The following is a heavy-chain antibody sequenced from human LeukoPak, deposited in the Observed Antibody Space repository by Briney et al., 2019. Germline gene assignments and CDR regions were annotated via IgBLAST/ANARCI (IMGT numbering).Heavy chain of an antibody. J-gene: IGHJ3*02. V-gene: IGHV3-23*01. D-gene: IGHD3-16*01. Sequence: GGSLRLSCAASGFAFSNYAMSWVRQAPGKGLEWVSTFSGSGGSTYYADSVKGRFTISRDNSKNTLYLQMNSLRAEDTAVYYCAKGNYGYVSSAFDIWGQGTMVTVSS. CDR1: GFAFSNYA. CDR3: AKGNYGYVSSAFDI. CDR2: FSGSGGST.